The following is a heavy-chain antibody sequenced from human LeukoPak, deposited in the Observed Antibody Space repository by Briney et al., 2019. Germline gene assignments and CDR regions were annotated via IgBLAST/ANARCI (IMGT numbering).Heavy chain of an antibody. V-gene: IGHV1-18*01. Sequence: GASVKVSCKASGYTFTSYGISWVRQAPGQGLEWMGWISAYNGNTNYAQKLQGRVTMTTHTSTSTAYMELRSLRSDDTAVYYCARAGRLNGGAYYNFRSVYYPHSYYYYSAVWGKGTTVTVSS. J-gene: IGHJ6*03. CDR1: GYTFTSYG. D-gene: IGHD3-3*01. CDR2: ISAYNGNT. CDR3: ARAGRLNGGAYYNFRSVYYPHSYYYYSAV.